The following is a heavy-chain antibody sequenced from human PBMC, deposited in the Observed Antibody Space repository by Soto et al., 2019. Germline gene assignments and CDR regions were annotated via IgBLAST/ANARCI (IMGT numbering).Heavy chain of an antibody. CDR1: GYSFTSYW. CDR3: SRHRVGFGEFTYYYYDCMDV. D-gene: IGHD3-10*01. V-gene: IGHV5-51*01. J-gene: IGHJ6*02. Sequence: GESLKISCKGSGYSFTSYWIGWVRQMPGKGLEWMGIIYPGDSDTRYSPSFQGEVTIYADKSISTAYLQWSSLKASDTAMYYCSRHRVGFGEFTYYYYDCMDVWGQGTTVTVSS. CDR2: IYPGDSDT.